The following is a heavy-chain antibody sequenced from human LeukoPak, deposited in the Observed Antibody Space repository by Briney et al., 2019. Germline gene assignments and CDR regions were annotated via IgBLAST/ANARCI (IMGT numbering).Heavy chain of an antibody. CDR1: GGSISSSSYY. Sequence: SETLSLTCTVSGGSISSSSYYWGWIRQPPGEGLEWIGSIYYSGSTYYNPSLKSRVTISVDTSKNQFSLKLSSVTAADTAVYYCARQWLDVTYFDYWGQGTLVTVSS. CDR3: ARQWLDVTYFDY. V-gene: IGHV4-39*01. CDR2: IYYSGST. D-gene: IGHD6-19*01. J-gene: IGHJ4*02.